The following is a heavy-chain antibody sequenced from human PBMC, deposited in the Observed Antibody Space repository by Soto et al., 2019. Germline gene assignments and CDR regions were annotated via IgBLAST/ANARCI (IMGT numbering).Heavy chain of an antibody. D-gene: IGHD6-13*01. V-gene: IGHV3-33*01. J-gene: IGHJ4*02. CDR2: IWYDGSNK. CDR1: SFTFSSYG. Sequence: GGSLRLSCAASSFTFSSYGMHWVRQAPGKGLEWVAVIWYDGSNKYYADSVKGRFTISRDNSKNTLYLQMNSLRAEATAVYYCARPVDGSSWPDYWGQGTLVTVSS. CDR3: ARPVDGSSWPDY.